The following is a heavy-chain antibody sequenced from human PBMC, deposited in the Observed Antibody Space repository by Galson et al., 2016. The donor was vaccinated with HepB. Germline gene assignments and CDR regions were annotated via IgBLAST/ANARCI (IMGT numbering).Heavy chain of an antibody. D-gene: IGHD1-26*01. V-gene: IGHV3-23*01. CDR2: ISGSSEAI. CDR3: ATRLRAPAN. CDR1: GLTFSTYA. Sequence: SLRLSCAASGLTFSTYAMSWVRQAPGKGLEWVSGISGSSEAIYYADSVKSRFTISRDNSKNALYLQMNSLRAEDTAVYYCATRLRAPANWGQGAQVTVSS. J-gene: IGHJ4*02.